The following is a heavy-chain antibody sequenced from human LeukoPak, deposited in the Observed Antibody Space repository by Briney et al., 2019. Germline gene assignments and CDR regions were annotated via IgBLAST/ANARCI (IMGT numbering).Heavy chain of an antibody. CDR1: GASISSHF. Sequence: SETLSLTCTVSGASISSHFWCWIRQPPGKGLEWIGYIYYTGSTEYSPSLKSRATISVDTSQKQFSLKLSSVTAADTAVYYCAREAEADGARAPADIQGWYLDLWGRGTRVTASS. D-gene: IGHD2-2*02. V-gene: IGHV4-59*11. CDR3: AREAEADGARAPADIQGWYLDL. J-gene: IGHJ2*01. CDR2: IYYTGST.